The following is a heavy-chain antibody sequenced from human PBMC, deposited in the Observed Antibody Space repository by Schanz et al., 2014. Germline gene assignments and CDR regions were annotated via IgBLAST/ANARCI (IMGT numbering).Heavy chain of an antibody. J-gene: IGHJ3*02. D-gene: IGHD5-18*01. V-gene: IGHV3-74*01. CDR1: GFTFSSHW. CDR3: ARVARPGYSSPRDAFDI. CDR2: INSVGSNT. Sequence: EVQLVQSGGGLVQPGGSLRLSCAASGFTFSSHWMHWVRQDPGKGLVWVARINSVGSNTDYADSVTGRFTISRDNAKNSLYLQMKGLRAEDTAVYYCARVARPGYSSPRDAFDIWGQGTMVTVSS.